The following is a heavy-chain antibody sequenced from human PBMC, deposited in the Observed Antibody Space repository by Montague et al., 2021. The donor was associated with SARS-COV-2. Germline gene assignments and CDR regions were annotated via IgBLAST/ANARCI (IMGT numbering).Heavy chain of an antibody. CDR3: ARLYIQKILVGASRRRWFDP. CDR1: GDSMSGSNSY. Sequence: SETLSLTCSVSGDSMSGSNSYWGWIRQPPGKGLESIGSISYTGSTSYNASLKSRVTMSVDTSKNEFSLRLSSVTASDTAVYYCARLYIQKILVGASRRRWFDPWGQGTLVTVSS. CDR2: ISYTGST. D-gene: IGHD1-26*01. J-gene: IGHJ5*02. V-gene: IGHV4-39*01.